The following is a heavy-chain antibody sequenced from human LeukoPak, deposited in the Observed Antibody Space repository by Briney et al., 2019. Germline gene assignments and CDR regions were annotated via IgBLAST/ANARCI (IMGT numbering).Heavy chain of an antibody. CDR2: IYYNGNT. J-gene: IGHJ4*02. Sequence: PSETLSLTCTVSGVSVRSSDSYWVWVRQPPGKGLEWVGSIYYNGNTPFNPSLKSRLSISVDTSKNQFSLRMTSVTAAGTAVYYCARWGLVVVPLWGQGILVTVSS. D-gene: IGHD2-21*01. CDR1: GVSVRSSDSY. CDR3: ARWGLVVVPL. V-gene: IGHV4-39*01.